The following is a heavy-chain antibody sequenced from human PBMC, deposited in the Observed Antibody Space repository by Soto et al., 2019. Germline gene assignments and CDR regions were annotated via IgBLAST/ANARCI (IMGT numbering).Heavy chain of an antibody. J-gene: IGHJ5*02. CDR1: GYTFTSYD. Sequence: ASVKVSCKASGYTFTSYDINWVRQATGQGLEWMGWMNPNSGNTGYAHKFQGRVTMTRNTSISTAYMELSSLRSEDTAVYYCARAYCSGGSCWAWSNWFDPWGQGTLVTVSS. V-gene: IGHV1-8*01. CDR2: MNPNSGNT. D-gene: IGHD2-15*01. CDR3: ARAYCSGGSCWAWSNWFDP.